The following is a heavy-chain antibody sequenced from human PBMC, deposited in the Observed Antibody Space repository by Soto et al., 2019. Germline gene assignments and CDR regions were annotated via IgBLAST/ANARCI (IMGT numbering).Heavy chain of an antibody. Sequence: SETLSLTCSVSGDSISTVDYFWAWIRQPPGQALEYIGYIYKSTTTYYNPSFESRVAISLDTSKSQFSLTVTSVTAADTAVYFCARGRYCLTGRCFPNWFDSWGRGTLVTVSS. V-gene: IGHV4-30-4*01. CDR1: GDSISTVDYF. CDR2: IYKSTTT. J-gene: IGHJ5*01. CDR3: ARGRYCLTGRCFPNWFDS. D-gene: IGHD2-15*01.